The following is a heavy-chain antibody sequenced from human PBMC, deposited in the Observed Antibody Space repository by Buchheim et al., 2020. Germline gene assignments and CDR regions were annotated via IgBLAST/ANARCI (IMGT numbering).Heavy chain of an antibody. CDR1: GGSISSYY. D-gene: IGHD3-16*01. J-gene: IGHJ6*02. CDR3: ARDLGYGPSYYYYGMDV. V-gene: IGHV4-59*01. CDR2: IYYSGST. Sequence: QVQLQESGPGLVKPSETLSLTCTVSGGSISSYYWSWIRQPPGKGLEWIGYIYYSGSTNYNPSLKSRVTLSVDTSKNQFSLKLSSVTAADTAVYYCARDLGYGPSYYYYGMDVWGQGTT.